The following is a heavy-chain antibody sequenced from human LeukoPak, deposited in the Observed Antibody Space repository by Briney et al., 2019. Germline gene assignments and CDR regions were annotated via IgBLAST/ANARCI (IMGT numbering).Heavy chain of an antibody. CDR2: IYYSGST. J-gene: IGHJ6*03. CDR3: ARQYYYYYMDV. Sequence: PSETLSLTCTVSGGSISSYYWSWIRQPPGKGVEWIGYIYYSGSTNYNPSLKSRVTISVDTSKNQFSLKLSSVTAADTAVYYCARQYYYYYMDVWGKGTTVTVSS. V-gene: IGHV4-59*08. CDR1: GGSISSYY.